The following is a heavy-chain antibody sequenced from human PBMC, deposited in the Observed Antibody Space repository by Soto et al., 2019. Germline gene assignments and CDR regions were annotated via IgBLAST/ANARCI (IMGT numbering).Heavy chain of an antibody. Sequence: QVQLQQWGAGLLKPSETLSLTCAVYGGSFSGYYWSWIRQPPGKGLEWIGEINHSGKTNYNPSLKSRVTISRGTSKNQFSLKLSSVTAADTAVYYCATRAYQLLDSYTTYNWFDPWGQGTLVTVSS. CDR3: ATRAYQLLDSYTTYNWFDP. CDR2: INHSGKT. D-gene: IGHD2-2*01. V-gene: IGHV4-34*01. CDR1: GGSFSGYY. J-gene: IGHJ5*02.